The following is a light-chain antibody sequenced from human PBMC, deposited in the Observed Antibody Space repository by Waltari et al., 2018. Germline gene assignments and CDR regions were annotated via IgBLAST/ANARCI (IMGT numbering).Light chain of an antibody. J-gene: IGLJ1*01. CDR2: DVN. CDR3: SSYTTGSTRYV. CDR1: SSDIGAYNF. Sequence: QSALTQPASVSGSPGQSITTSCTGTSSDIGAYNFVSWYQKHPGKAPKVMIYDVNNRPSGVSSRFSGSKSGNTASLTISGLQAEDEADYYCSSYTTGSTRYVFGSGTKVTVL. V-gene: IGLV2-14*03.